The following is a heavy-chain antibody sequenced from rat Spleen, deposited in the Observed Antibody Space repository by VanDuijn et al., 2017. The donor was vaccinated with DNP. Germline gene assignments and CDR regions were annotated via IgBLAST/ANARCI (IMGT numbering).Heavy chain of an antibody. D-gene: IGHD1-11*01. CDR1: GYSITSNY. Sequence: EVQLQESGPGLVKPSQSLSLPCSVTGYSITSNYWGWIRKFPGNKMEWIGHISYSGSTSYNPSLKSRISITRDTSKNQFFLQLNSVTTEDTATYYCARYYGGYDYWGQGVMVTVSS. CDR2: ISYSGST. V-gene: IGHV3-1*01. J-gene: IGHJ2*01. CDR3: ARYYGGYDY.